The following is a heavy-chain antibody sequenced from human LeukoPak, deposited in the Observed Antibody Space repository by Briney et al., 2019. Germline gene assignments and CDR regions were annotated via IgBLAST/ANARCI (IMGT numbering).Heavy chain of an antibody. J-gene: IGHJ4*02. CDR3: AKDDKGSYYLD. V-gene: IGHV3-23*01. D-gene: IGHD1-26*01. CDR1: GFTFSSYA. Sequence: GGSLRLSCAASGFTFSSYAMSWVRQAPGKGLEWVSAISGSGGSTYYADSVKGRFTIPRDNSKNTLYLQMNSLRAEDTAVYYCAKDDKGSYYLDWGQGTLVTVSS. CDR2: ISGSGGST.